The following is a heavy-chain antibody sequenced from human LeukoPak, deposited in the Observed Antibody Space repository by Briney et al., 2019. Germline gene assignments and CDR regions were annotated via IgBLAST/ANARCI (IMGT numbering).Heavy chain of an antibody. D-gene: IGHD4-17*01. Sequence: SETLSLTCTVSGGSISSSSYYWGWIRQPPGKGLEWIGGIYYSGSTYYNPSLKSQATISVDTSKNQFSLKLSSVTAADTAVYYCARHREDYGGGGAFDIWGQGTMVTVSS. J-gene: IGHJ3*02. CDR1: GGSISSSSYY. V-gene: IGHV4-39*01. CDR2: IYYSGST. CDR3: ARHREDYGGGGAFDI.